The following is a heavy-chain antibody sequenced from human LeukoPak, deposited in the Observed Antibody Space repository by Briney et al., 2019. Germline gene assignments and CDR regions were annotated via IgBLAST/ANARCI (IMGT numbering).Heavy chain of an antibody. CDR1: GFTFSSYS. V-gene: IGHV3-21*04. Sequence: GGSLRLSCAASGFTFSSYSMNWVRQAPGKELEWVSSISSSSSYIYYADSVKGRFTISRDSAKNSLYLQMNSLRAEDTAVYYCAKDRGAYDVLTGYEYEDYWGQGTLVTVSS. CDR3: AKDRGAYDVLTGYEYEDY. D-gene: IGHD3-9*01. J-gene: IGHJ4*02. CDR2: ISSSSSYI.